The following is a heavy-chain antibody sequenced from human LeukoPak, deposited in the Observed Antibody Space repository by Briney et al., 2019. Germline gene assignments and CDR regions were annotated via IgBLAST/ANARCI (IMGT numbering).Heavy chain of an antibody. CDR3: ARLSGWFDY. CDR2: IYSGGTT. D-gene: IGHD6-19*01. CDR1: GFTVSSNH. J-gene: IGHJ4*02. V-gene: IGHV3-53*01. Sequence: PGGSLRLSCAASGFTVSSNHLSWVRQAPGKGLEWVSLIYSGGTTYYAESVKGRFTISRDNSKNTLYLQMNSLRAEDTALYYCARLSGWFDYWGQGTLVTVSS.